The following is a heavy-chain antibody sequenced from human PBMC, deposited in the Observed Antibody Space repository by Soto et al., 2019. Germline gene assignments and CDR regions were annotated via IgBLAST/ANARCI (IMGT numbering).Heavy chain of an antibody. CDR1: GGSISSSSYY. CDR3: ARLGGSGSYYDYYYMDV. J-gene: IGHJ6*03. CDR2: IYYSGST. Sequence: QLQLQESGPGLVKPSETLSLTCTVSGGSISSSSYYWGWIRQPPGKGLEWIGSIYYSGSTYYNPSLKSRVTISVDTSKNQFSLKLSSLTAADTAVYYCARLGGSGSYYDYYYMDVWGKGTTVTVSS. D-gene: IGHD3-10*01. V-gene: IGHV4-39*01.